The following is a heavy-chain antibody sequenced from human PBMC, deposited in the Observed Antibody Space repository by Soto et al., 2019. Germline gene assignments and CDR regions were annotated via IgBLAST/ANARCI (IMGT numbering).Heavy chain of an antibody. D-gene: IGHD3-10*01. Sequence: QVLLQESGPGLVKPSETLSLSCTVSGGSISSYHWSWIRQTPGKGLEWIGYVHYSWGSNYNPALKSRVAISLDTSKGQFSLKLTSVTATDTAVYYCARQGFGALHGVVDVWGQGTTVTVS. CDR1: GGSISSYH. CDR3: ARQGFGALHGVVDV. CDR2: VHYSWGS. J-gene: IGHJ6*02. V-gene: IGHV4-59*08.